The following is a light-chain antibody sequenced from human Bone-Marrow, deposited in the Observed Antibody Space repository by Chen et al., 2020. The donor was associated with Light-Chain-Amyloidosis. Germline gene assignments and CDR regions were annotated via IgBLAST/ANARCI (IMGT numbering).Light chain of an antibody. CDR1: QSINNK. J-gene: IGKJ1*01. V-gene: IGKV3-15*01. CDR2: GAS. Sequence: EMVMTQSPATLSGSTGERVTLSCRARQSINNKLAWYQQKHGQAPRRLIYGASTRSTCIPARFSGSGSGTEFTLTISSMQPEDFAVYYCQQYDNWKTFGHGTNVELK. CDR3: QQYDNWKT.